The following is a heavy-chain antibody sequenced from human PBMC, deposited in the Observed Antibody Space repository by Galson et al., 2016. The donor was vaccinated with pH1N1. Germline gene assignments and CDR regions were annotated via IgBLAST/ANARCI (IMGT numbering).Heavy chain of an antibody. CDR2: VDPSSGST. CDR3: ARRYYFDY. V-gene: IGHV1-46*03. CDR1: GYTLSRYY. J-gene: IGHJ4*02. Sequence: SVKVSCKASGYTLSRYYMHWLRQAPGQGLEWVGIVDPSSGSTTYAQKFQGRVTMTHDTATNTVYMELSSLRSDDTAVYYCARRYYFDYWGQGTLVAVSS.